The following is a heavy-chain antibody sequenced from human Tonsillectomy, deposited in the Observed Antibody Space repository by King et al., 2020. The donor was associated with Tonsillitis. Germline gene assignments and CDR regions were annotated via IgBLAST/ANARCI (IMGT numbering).Heavy chain of an antibody. CDR1: GGSISSYY. Sequence: QLQESGPGLVKPSETLSLTCTVSGGSISSYYWNWVRQPPGKGLEWVGYIYYNGSTNYNYSLKSRVTISVDPSTNQFSLRLSSVTAADTAVYYCARTVSGVYSGFDFWGHGTLVTVSS. D-gene: IGHD2-15*01. CDR2: IYYNGST. V-gene: IGHV4-59*01. J-gene: IGHJ4*01. CDR3: ARTVSGVYSGFDF.